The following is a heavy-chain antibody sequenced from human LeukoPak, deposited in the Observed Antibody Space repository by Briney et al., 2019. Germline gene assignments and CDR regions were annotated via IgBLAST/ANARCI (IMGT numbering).Heavy chain of an antibody. CDR1: GYTFTSYG. Sequence: GASVKVSCKASGYTFTSYGVIWVRQAPGQGLGWMGWISGYNGNTNYAQKLQDRVTMTTDTSTSTAYMELRSLRSDDTAVYYCVRTVLYYDSSGWPDFWGQGTLVTVSS. J-gene: IGHJ4*02. CDR3: VRTVLYYDSSGWPDF. V-gene: IGHV1-18*01. CDR2: ISGYNGNT. D-gene: IGHD3-22*01.